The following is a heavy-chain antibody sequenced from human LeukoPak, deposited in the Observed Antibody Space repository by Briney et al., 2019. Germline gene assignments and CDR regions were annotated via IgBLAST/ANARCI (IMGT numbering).Heavy chain of an antibody. CDR2: IKSDGST. J-gene: IGHJ1*01. Sequence: GGSLRLSCAASGFTFSTYWMHWVRQAPGKGGVWVSRIKSDGSTNYADSVKGRFTISRDNAKNTVSLQMNSLRPEDTGVYYCARAPSEIGGYYPEYFRHWGQGTLVTVSS. V-gene: IGHV3-74*01. CDR1: GFTFSTYW. D-gene: IGHD3-22*01. CDR3: ARAPSEIGGYYPEYFRH.